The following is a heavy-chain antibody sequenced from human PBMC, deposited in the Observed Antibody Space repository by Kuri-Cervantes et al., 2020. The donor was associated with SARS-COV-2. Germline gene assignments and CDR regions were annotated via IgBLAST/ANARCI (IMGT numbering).Heavy chain of an antibody. D-gene: IGHD2-15*01. CDR3: ARGKVGSGKVGWVDP. J-gene: IGHJ5*02. CDR2: IYHSGST. Sequence: ESLKISCTVSGYSISSGYYWGWIRQPPGKGLEWIGSIYHSGSTYYNPSLKSRVTISVDTSKNQFSLKLSSVTAADTAVYYCARGKVGSGKVGWVDPWGQGTLVTVSS. CDR1: GYSISSGYY. V-gene: IGHV4-38-2*02.